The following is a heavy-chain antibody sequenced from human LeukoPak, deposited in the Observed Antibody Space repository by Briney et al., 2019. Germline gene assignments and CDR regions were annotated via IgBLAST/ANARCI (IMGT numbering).Heavy chain of an antibody. CDR3: ARGNGGSYDWFDP. Sequence: SVKVSCKASGGTFSSYAISWVRQAPGQGLEWMGGIIPIFGTGNYAQKFQGRVTITADESTRTAYMELSSLISEDTAVYYCARGNGGSYDWFDPWGQGTLVTVSS. V-gene: IGHV1-69*01. J-gene: IGHJ5*02. CDR2: IIPIFGTG. D-gene: IGHD1-26*01. CDR1: GGTFSSYA.